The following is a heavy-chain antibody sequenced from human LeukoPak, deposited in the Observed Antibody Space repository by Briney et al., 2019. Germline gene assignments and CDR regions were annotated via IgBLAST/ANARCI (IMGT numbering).Heavy chain of an antibody. CDR2: IYSGSSST. CDR3: ARVGSGWYDFDY. V-gene: IGHV3-53*04. Sequence: GGSLRLSCAASGFTVSSNYMSWVRRAPGKGLEWVSVIYSGSSSTYYTDSVKGRFTISRHNSKNTLYLQMNSLRAEDTAVYYCARVGSGWYDFDYWGQGTLVTVSS. CDR1: GFTVSSNY. D-gene: IGHD6-19*01. J-gene: IGHJ4*02.